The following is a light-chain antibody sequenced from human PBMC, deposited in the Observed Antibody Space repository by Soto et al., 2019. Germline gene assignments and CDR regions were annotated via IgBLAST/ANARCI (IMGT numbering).Light chain of an antibody. CDR2: DVS. CDR3: QEYTNYSRT. Sequence: DIQMTQSPSTLSASVGDRVTITCRASQSVSRWLAWYQQKPGKVPTVLIYDVSTLQSGVPSGFSGGGSGTEFTLTITSLQPDDFATYYCQEYTNYSRTFGQGTKVDIK. CDR1: QSVSRW. J-gene: IGKJ1*01. V-gene: IGKV1-5*01.